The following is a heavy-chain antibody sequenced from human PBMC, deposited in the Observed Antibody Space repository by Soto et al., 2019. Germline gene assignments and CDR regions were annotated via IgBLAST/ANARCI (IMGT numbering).Heavy chain of an antibody. CDR1: GFIFSNYD. CDR2: MNPANGHT. D-gene: IGHD1-26*01. Sequence: ASVKVSCKASGFIFSNYDIPWVRQASGQGLEWMGWMNPANGHTGYAQKFQGRVTMTRDTAVSTAYMEVSSLTSEDTAMYYCARSSGGNFGIIIEGTNWFAPWGQGTLVTVSS. CDR3: ARSSGGNFGIIIEGTNWFAP. J-gene: IGHJ5*02. V-gene: IGHV1-8*01.